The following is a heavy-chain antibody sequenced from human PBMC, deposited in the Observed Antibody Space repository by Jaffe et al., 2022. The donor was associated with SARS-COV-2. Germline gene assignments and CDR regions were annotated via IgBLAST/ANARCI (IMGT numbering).Heavy chain of an antibody. CDR1: GFTFSSYS. CDR3: AREEVVPAANYYYYYGMDV. CDR2: ISSSSSYI. D-gene: IGHD2-2*01. Sequence: EVQLVESGGGLVKPGGSLRLSCAASGFTFSSYSMNWVRQAPGKGLEWVSSISSSSSYIYYADSVKGRFTISRDNAKNSLYLQMNSLRAEDTAVYYCAREEVVPAANYYYYYGMDVWGQGTTVTVSS. V-gene: IGHV3-21*01. J-gene: IGHJ6*02.